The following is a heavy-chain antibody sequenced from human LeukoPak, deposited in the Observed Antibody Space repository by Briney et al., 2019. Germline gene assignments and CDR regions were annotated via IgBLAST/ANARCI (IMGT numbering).Heavy chain of an antibody. Sequence: AASVTVSCKASGYTFTNYAMNWVRQAPGQGLEWMGWINTKTGNPTYAQGFTGRFVFSLDTSVSTAYLQISSLKAEDTAVYYCARAVGYCSDTACYLGYWGQGTLVTVSS. CDR3: ARAVGYCSDTACYLGY. CDR1: GYTFTNYA. J-gene: IGHJ4*02. CDR2: INTKTGNP. D-gene: IGHD2-2*01. V-gene: IGHV7-4-1*02.